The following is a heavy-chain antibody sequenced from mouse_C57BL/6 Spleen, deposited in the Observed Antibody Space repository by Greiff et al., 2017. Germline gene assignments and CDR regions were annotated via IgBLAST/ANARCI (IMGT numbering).Heavy chain of an antibody. CDR3: ARGGLLRGYYAMDY. Sequence: EVHLVASGGGLVQPGGSLKLSCAASGFTFSDYGMAWVRQAPRKGPEWVAFISNLAYSIYYADTVTGRFTISRENAKNNLYLEMSSLRSEDTAMYYCARGGLLRGYYAMDYWGQGTSVTVSS. CDR2: ISNLAYSI. V-gene: IGHV5-15*01. D-gene: IGHD1-1*01. J-gene: IGHJ4*01. CDR1: GFTFSDYG.